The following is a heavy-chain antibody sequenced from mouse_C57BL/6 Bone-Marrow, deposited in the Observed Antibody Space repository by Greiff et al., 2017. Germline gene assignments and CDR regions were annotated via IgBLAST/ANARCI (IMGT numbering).Heavy chain of an antibody. CDR1: GYTFTSYD. CDR2: IYPRDGSP. D-gene: IGHD2-1*01. CDR3: ASLYYGND. J-gene: IGHJ2*01. V-gene: IGHV1-85*01. Sequence: VQLVESGPELVKPGASVKLSCQASGYTFTSYDINWVKQTPGQGLEWIGWIYPRDGSPKYPQKVKGKATLTVDTSSSTPYMELHSLTSEDSAVYFCASLYYGNDGGQGTTLTVSS.